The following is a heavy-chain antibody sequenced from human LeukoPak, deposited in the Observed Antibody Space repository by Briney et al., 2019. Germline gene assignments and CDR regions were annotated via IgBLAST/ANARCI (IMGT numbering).Heavy chain of an antibody. Sequence: GASVKVSCKASGGTFSSYAISWVRQAPGQGLEWMGGIIPIFGTANYAQKFQGRVTITADESTSPAYMELSSLRSEDTAVYYCARKYCSSTSCYLVGAFDIWGQGTMVTVSS. CDR2: IIPIFGTA. V-gene: IGHV1-69*13. J-gene: IGHJ3*02. D-gene: IGHD2-2*01. CDR3: ARKYCSSTSCYLVGAFDI. CDR1: GGTFSSYA.